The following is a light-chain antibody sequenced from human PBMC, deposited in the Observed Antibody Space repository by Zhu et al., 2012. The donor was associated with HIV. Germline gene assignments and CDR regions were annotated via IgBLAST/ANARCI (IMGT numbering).Light chain of an antibody. CDR2: GAS. CDR1: ESVISY. CDR3: QQYYRWPRT. Sequence: VIMTQSPATLSVSAGERATLSCRASESVISYLAWYQQKAGQAPRLLIYGASTRTTGVPPRFSGSGSRTEFTLTITSMESEDFAVYYCQQYYRWPRTFGQGTELEVK. V-gene: IGKV3-15*01. J-gene: IGKJ1*01.